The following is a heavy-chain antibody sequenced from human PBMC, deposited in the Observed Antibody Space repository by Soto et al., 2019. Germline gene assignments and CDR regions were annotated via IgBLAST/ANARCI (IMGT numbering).Heavy chain of an antibody. D-gene: IGHD5-12*01. CDR1: GFTLSDYY. V-gene: IGHV3-11*05. Sequence: GGSLRLSCAASGFTLSDYYMSWIRQAPGKGLEWVSYMSSNSRYTNYADSVKGRFTISKDSAKKSLYLQMSSLRVEDTAVYYCARVIDIVATGGNAFDIWGQGTMVTVSS. CDR2: MSSNSRYT. J-gene: IGHJ3*02. CDR3: ARVIDIVATGGNAFDI.